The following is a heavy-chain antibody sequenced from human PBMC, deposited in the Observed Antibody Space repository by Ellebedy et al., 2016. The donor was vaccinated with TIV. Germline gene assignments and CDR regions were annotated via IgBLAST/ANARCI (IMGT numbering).Heavy chain of an antibody. Sequence: GGSLRLSCAASGFTFSDHATTWVRQTPGKGLEWVSGISAGGGSIHYVDSVKGRFTISRDNSKKTLYLQMNSLRAEDTAVYYCVKLDSSGFYYGRLDYWGQGTLATVSS. D-gene: IGHD3-22*01. V-gene: IGHV3-23*01. CDR3: VKLDSSGFYYGRLDY. J-gene: IGHJ4*02. CDR2: ISAGGGSI. CDR1: GFTFSDHA.